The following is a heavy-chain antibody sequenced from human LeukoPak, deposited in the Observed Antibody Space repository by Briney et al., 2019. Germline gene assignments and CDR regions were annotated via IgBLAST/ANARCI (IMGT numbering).Heavy chain of an antibody. CDR2: RYYGENS. J-gene: IGHJ4*02. Sequence: KPSETLSLTCTVSGGSISIISSSTNYWGWIRQAPGKGLERIGSRYYGENSHYNPSLKSRAILSVDTSNNQFSLKLTSVTAADAAVYFCARQLPTAAADTRGYFDYWGQGTVVTVSS. D-gene: IGHD6-25*01. CDR1: GGSISIISSSTNY. V-gene: IGHV4-39*01. CDR3: ARQLPTAAADTRGYFDY.